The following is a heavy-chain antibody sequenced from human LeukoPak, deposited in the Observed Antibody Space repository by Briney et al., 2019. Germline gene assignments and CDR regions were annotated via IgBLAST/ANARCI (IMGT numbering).Heavy chain of an antibody. V-gene: IGHV3-30*02. CDR2: IWYDGSNK. CDR3: AKWSGNRPLYYFDY. J-gene: IGHJ4*02. D-gene: IGHD3-3*01. Sequence: GGSLRLSCAVSGFTFSSYGMHWVRQAPGKGLEWVAVIWYDGSNKYYADSVKGRFTISRDNSKNTVYLQMNSLRADDTAVYYCAKWSGNRPLYYFDYWGQGTLVTVSS. CDR1: GFTFSSYG.